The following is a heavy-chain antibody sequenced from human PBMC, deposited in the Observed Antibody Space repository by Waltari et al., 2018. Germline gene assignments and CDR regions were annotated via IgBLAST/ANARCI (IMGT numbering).Heavy chain of an antibody. D-gene: IGHD6-13*01. CDR2: IYSSGST. V-gene: IGHV4-39*02. J-gene: IGHJ3*02. CDR1: GGSISRSSYY. CDR3: ARDWYGDAFDI. Sequence: QLQLQESGPGLVTPSETLSLTCTVSGGSISRSSYYWGWLRQPPGKGLEWIGSIYSSGSTYYNPSLKSRVTISVDTSKNQFSLKLSSVTAADTAVYYCARDWYGDAFDIWGQGTMVTVSS.